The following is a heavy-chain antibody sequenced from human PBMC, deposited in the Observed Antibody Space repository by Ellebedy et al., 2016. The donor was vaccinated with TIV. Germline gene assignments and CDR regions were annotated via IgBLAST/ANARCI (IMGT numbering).Heavy chain of an antibody. V-gene: IGHV1-18*01. CDR3: ARDEVVVAATPGLVRNCFDL. Sequence: SAYKGNTNYAQKLQGRVTMTTDTSTSPAYMGLRSLISDDTAVYYCARDEVVVAATPGLVRNCFDLWGQGTLVTVSS. D-gene: IGHD2-15*01. CDR2: SAYKGNT. J-gene: IGHJ5*02.